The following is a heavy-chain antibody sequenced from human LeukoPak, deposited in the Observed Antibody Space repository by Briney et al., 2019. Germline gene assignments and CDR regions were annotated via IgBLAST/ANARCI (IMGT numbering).Heavy chain of an antibody. V-gene: IGHV3-21*01. J-gene: IGHJ4*02. Sequence: SGGSLRLSCAASGFTFSSHAMNWVRQAPGKGLEWVSFISSSSNYIYYTDSVKGRFTISRDNAKNSLFLQMNSLRAEDTAVYYCARGTPTTRDFDYWGQGTLVTVSS. D-gene: IGHD4-11*01. CDR1: GFTFSSHA. CDR2: ISSSSNYI. CDR3: ARGTPTTRDFDY.